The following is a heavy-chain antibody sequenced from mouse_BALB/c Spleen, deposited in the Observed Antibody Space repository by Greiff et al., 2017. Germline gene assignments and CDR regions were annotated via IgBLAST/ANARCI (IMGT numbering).Heavy chain of an antibody. CDR1: GYSFTDYI. Sequence: EVQLQQTGPELVKPGASVKISCKASGYSFTDYIMLWVKQSHGKSLEWIGNINPYYGSTSYNLKFKGKATLTVDKSSSTAYMQLNSLTSEDSAVYYCARAYYGRGDPYYFDYWGQGTTLTVSS. CDR2: INPYYGST. V-gene: IGHV1-39*01. J-gene: IGHJ2*01. D-gene: IGHD1-1*01. CDR3: ARAYYGRGDPYYFDY.